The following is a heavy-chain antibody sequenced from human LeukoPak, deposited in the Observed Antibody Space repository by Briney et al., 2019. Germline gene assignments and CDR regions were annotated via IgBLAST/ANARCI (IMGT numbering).Heavy chain of an antibody. Sequence: GGSLRLSCAASGFTFSSYGMHWVRQAPGKGLEWVAFIRYDGSNKYYTDSVKGRSTISRDNSKNTLYLQMNSLRAEDTAVYYCAKGRGWEASYYYYYMDVWGKGTTVTISS. V-gene: IGHV3-30*02. J-gene: IGHJ6*03. CDR1: GFTFSSYG. D-gene: IGHD1-26*01. CDR3: AKGRGWEASYYYYYMDV. CDR2: IRYDGSNK.